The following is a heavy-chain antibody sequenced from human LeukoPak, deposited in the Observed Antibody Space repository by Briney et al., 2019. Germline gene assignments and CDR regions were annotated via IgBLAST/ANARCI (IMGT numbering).Heavy chain of an antibody. CDR3: AREGITGTMYYFDY. CDR2: ISYDGSNK. V-gene: IGHV3-30*04. J-gene: IGHJ4*02. CDR1: GFTFSSYA. D-gene: IGHD1/OR15-1a*01. Sequence: PGGSLRLSCAASGFTFSSYAMHWVRQAPGKGLEWEAVISYDGSNKYYADSVKGRFTISRDNSKNTLYLQMNSLRAEDTAVYYCAREGITGTMYYFDYWGQGTLVTVSS.